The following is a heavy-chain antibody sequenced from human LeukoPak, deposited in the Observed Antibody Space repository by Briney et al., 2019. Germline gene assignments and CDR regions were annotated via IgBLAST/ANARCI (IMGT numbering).Heavy chain of an antibody. Sequence: GGSLRLSCAASGFTFSTYWMHWVRQAPGEGLVWVSRIKSDGSDTSYADSVKGRFTISRDNANNFLYLQMNSLRAEDTALYYCARAYKDRSLAGKKEFFQHWGQGTLVTVSS. CDR2: IKSDGSDT. D-gene: IGHD6-19*01. CDR3: ARAYKDRSLAGKKEFFQH. J-gene: IGHJ1*01. CDR1: GFTFSTYW. V-gene: IGHV3-74*01.